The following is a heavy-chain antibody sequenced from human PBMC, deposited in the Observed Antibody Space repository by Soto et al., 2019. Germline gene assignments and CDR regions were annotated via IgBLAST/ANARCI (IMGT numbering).Heavy chain of an antibody. Sequence: QVELVESGGGVVQPGGSLRLSCAASGFTFSNYGMHWVRQAPGKGLEWAAVISYDGSNEYYADSVKGRFSISRDNSKNTRYLQMNSLRTEDTAIYYCAIFLREVDPVMTPGAYWGQGTLVTVSS. CDR3: AIFLREVDPVMTPGAY. CDR2: ISYDGSNE. V-gene: IGHV3-30*03. D-gene: IGHD3-16*01. J-gene: IGHJ4*02. CDR1: GFTFSNYG.